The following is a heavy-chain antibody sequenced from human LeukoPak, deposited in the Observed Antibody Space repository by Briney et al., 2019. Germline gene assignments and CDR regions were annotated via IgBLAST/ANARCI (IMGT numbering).Heavy chain of an antibody. V-gene: IGHV1-69*05. CDR3: ARDGTVSSFDY. D-gene: IGHD1-14*01. CDR1: GGTFSSYA. Sequence: SVKVSCKASGGTFSSYAISWVRQAPGQGLEWMGGIIPIFGTANYAQKFQGRVTMTRDTSTITVYMELSSLRSEDTAVYYCARDGTVSSFDYWGQGTLVTVSS. J-gene: IGHJ4*02. CDR2: IIPIFGTA.